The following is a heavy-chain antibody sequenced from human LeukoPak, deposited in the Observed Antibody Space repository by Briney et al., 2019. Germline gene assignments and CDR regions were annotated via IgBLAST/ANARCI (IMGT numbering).Heavy chain of an antibody. CDR1: GFTFDDYA. Sequence: GGSLRLSCAASGFTFDDYAMHWVRQAPGKGLEWVSYITNNGSTIYYADSVKGRFTISRDKAENSLYLQMNSLRAEDTAIYYCARDQWLAYYYHGMDVWGQGTTVTVSS. CDR3: ARDQWLAYYYHGMDV. CDR2: ITNNGSTI. V-gene: IGHV3-48*03. D-gene: IGHD6-19*01. J-gene: IGHJ6*02.